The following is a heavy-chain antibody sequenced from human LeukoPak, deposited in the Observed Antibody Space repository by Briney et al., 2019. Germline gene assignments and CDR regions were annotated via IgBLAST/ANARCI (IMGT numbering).Heavy chain of an antibody. CDR3: ARVSLDSYYYYYMDV. Sequence: SETLSLTCTVSGGSISSYYWSWIRQPAGKGLEWIGRIYTSGSTNYNPSLKSRVTMSVDTSKNQFSLKLSSVTAADTAVYHCARVSLDSYYYYYMDVWGKGTTVTVSS. D-gene: IGHD3-9*01. CDR2: IYTSGST. V-gene: IGHV4-4*07. J-gene: IGHJ6*03. CDR1: GGSISSYY.